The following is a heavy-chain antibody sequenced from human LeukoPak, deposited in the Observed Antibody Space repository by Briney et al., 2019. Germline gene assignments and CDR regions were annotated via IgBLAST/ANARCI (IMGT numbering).Heavy chain of an antibody. D-gene: IGHD6-25*01. V-gene: IGHV1-2*06. CDR2: INPNSGGT. Sequence: ASVKVSCKASGCTFTGYYMHWVRQAPGQGLEWMGRINPNSGGTNYAQKFQGRVTMTRDTSISTAYMELSRLRSDDTAVYYCARVRMGIAAGDVWGKGTTVTVSS. CDR1: GCTFTGYY. CDR3: ARVRMGIAAGDV. J-gene: IGHJ6*04.